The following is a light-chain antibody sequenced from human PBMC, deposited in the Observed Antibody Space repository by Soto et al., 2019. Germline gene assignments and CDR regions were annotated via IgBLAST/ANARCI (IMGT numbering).Light chain of an antibody. J-gene: IGKJ3*01. CDR2: GAS. CDR3: QHYNNGTPT. Sequence: IGVTQSACNLCLSIGEGAPLSCRASQGLXSRYGAWYPQNPGQAPRVLXYGASTRASGIPARLSGSGSGTEFTLTISSLQSEDCDFYYWQHYNNGTPTFGPGTKVDIK. V-gene: IGKV3-15*01. CDR1: QGLXSRY.